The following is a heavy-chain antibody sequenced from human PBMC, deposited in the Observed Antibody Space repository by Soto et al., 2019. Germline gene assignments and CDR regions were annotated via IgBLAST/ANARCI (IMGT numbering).Heavy chain of an antibody. CDR2: IYYDGSNE. V-gene: IGHV3-33*01. CDR1: GFTFSNHG. D-gene: IGHD1-26*01. CDR3: ARGRGSGSFYQLDY. Sequence: QVQLVESGGGVVQPGRSLRLSCAASGFTFSNHGMHWVRQAPGRALEWVARIYYDGSNEYYADSVKGRFTISRDNSKNTVYLQMNSLRVEDTAVYYCARGRGSGSFYQLDYWGQGTLVTVSS. J-gene: IGHJ4*02.